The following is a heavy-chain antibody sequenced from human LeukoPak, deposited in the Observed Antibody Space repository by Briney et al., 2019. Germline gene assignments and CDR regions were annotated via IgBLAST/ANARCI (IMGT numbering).Heavy chain of an antibody. V-gene: IGHV4-61*02. Sequence: PSQTLSLTCTVSGGSISSGSYYWSWIRQPAGKGLEWIGRIYTSGSTNYNPSLKSRVTISVDTSKNQFSLKLSSVTAADTAVYYCVRERLSNWFDPWGQGTLVTVSS. CDR1: GGSISSGSYY. J-gene: IGHJ5*02. CDR2: IYTSGST. CDR3: VRERLSNWFDP. D-gene: IGHD3-16*02.